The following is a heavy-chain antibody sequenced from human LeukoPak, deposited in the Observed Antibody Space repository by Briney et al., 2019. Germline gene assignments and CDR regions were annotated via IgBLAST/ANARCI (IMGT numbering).Heavy chain of an antibody. D-gene: IGHD3-10*01. Sequence: ASVQVTFQASGYTFTCYYIHWVRQAPGKGLDCVAWINPNSGSTNYAQKFQGRVTMTRDTSISTAYMELSRLRSDDAAVYYCARGGSGSYFSWLDPWGQGTLVTVSS. CDR1: GYTFTCYY. CDR3: ARGGSGSYFSWLDP. V-gene: IGHV1-2*02. CDR2: INPNSGST. J-gene: IGHJ5*02.